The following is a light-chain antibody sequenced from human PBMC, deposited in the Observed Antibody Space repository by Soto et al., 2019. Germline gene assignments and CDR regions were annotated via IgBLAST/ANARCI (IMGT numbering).Light chain of an antibody. J-gene: IGLJ1*01. CDR3: KSYAGSNTYV. Sequence: QSALTQPPSASGSPGQSVTISCSGTKNDIGVYDFVSWYQHHPGKAPRLIIYEVVQRPSGFPDRFSGSKSGNTASLTVSGVHAADEADYFCKSYAGSNTYVFGSGTKLTVL. CDR2: EVV. V-gene: IGLV2-8*01. CDR1: KNDIGVYDF.